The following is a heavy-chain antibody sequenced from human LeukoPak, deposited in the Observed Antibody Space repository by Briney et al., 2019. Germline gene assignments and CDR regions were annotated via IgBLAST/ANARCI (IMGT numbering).Heavy chain of an antibody. J-gene: IGHJ5*02. D-gene: IGHD6-13*01. Sequence: SGTLSLTCAVSGGSISSSNWWSWVRQPPGKGLEWIGEIYHSGSTNYNPSLKSRVTISVDKSKNQFSLKLSSVSAADTAVHYCARITAAAASPFDPWGQGTLVTVSS. CDR1: GGSISSSNW. V-gene: IGHV4-4*02. CDR3: ARITAAAASPFDP. CDR2: IYHSGST.